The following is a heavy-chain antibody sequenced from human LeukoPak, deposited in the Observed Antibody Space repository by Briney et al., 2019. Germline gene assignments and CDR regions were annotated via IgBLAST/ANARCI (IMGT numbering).Heavy chain of an antibody. CDR2: MNPNSGNT. J-gene: IGHJ4*02. Sequence: ASVKVSCKASGYTFTSYDINWVRQDTGQGLEWMGWMNPNSGNTGYAQKFQGRVTMTRNTSISTAYMELSSLRSEDTAVYYCARTEYYYDSSGYLSRPFDYWGQGTLVTVSS. V-gene: IGHV1-8*01. CDR3: ARTEYYYDSSGYLSRPFDY. CDR1: GYTFTSYD. D-gene: IGHD3-22*01.